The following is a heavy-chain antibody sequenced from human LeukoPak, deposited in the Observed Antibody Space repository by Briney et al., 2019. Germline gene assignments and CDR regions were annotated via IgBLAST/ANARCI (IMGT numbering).Heavy chain of an antibody. CDR3: ARGRPHGNDY. V-gene: IGHV3-74*01. Sequence: LRLSXTASAXAFSNHAMSWVRQAPGKGLVWVSRIASDGSSTTYADSVKGRFSISRDNAKNTLYLQMNSLRVEDTAVYYCARGRPHGNDYWGQGTLVTVSS. J-gene: IGHJ4*02. CDR1: AXAFSNHA. CDR2: IASDGSST. D-gene: IGHD4-23*01.